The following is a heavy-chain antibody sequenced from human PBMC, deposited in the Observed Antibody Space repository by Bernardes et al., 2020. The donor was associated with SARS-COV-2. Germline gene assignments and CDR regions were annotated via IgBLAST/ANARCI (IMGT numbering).Heavy chain of an antibody. CDR1: GYTFTNYD. CDR3: ARGSGVAADY. V-gene: IGHV1-8*01. CDR2: MNPNSGST. Sequence: SVKVSCKASGYTFTNYDINWVRQAPGQGLEWVGWMNPNSGSTGYAQKFQGRVSMTRSTSISTAYMELSSLKSEDTAVYYCARGSGVAADYWGQGTLVTVST. J-gene: IGHJ4*02. D-gene: IGHD6-13*01.